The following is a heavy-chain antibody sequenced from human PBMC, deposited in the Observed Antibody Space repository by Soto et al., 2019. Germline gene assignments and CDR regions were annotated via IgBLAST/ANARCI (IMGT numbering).Heavy chain of an antibody. CDR1: GFTFSDYY. CDR3: ARVARYFDWSDYYYYYGMDV. Sequence: GGSLRLSCAASGFTFSDYYMSWIRQAPGKGLEWVSRINSDGSSTSYADSVKGRFTISRDNAKNTLYLQMNSLRAEDTAVYYCARVARYFDWSDYYYYYGMDVWGQGTTVTVSS. V-gene: IGHV3-74*01. J-gene: IGHJ6*02. D-gene: IGHD3-9*01. CDR2: INSDGSST.